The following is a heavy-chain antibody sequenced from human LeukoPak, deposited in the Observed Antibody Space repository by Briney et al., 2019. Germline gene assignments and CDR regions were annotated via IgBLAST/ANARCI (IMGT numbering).Heavy chain of an antibody. V-gene: IGHV4-34*01. Sequence: SETLSLTCAVYGGSFSGYYWSWIRQPPGKGLEWIGEINHSGSTNYNPSLKSRVTISVDTSKNQFSLKLSSVTAADTAVYYCARELTGVFDYWGQGTLVTVSS. D-gene: IGHD3-10*01. CDR3: ARELTGVFDY. CDR1: GGSFSGYY. CDR2: INHSGST. J-gene: IGHJ4*02.